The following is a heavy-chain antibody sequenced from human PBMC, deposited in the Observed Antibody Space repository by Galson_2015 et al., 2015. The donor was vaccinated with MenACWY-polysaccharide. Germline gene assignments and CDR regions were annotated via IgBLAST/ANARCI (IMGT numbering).Heavy chain of an antibody. V-gene: IGHV3-33*01. CDR1: GFTFSNFG. CDR2: IWSDGSYK. CDR3: ARGIYIPVLGVRFSAGGMDV. J-gene: IGHJ6*02. Sequence: SLRLSCAASGFTFSNFGMHWVRQAPGKGLEWVAVIWSDGSYKHYADSVKGRFTISRDNSNNTLYLQMNSLTAEDTAVYFCARGIYIPVLGVRFSAGGMDVWGQGTPVAVS. D-gene: IGHD5-12*01.